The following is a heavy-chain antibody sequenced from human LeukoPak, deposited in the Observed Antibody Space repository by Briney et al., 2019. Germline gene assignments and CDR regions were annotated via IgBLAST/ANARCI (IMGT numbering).Heavy chain of an antibody. CDR2: INHSGST. V-gene: IGHV4-34*01. D-gene: IGHD6-13*01. Sequence: SETLSLTCAVYGGSFSGYYWSWIRQPPGKGLEWIGEINHSGSTNYNPSLKSRVTISVDTSKNQFSLKLSSVTAADTAVYYCARWQQLAEFDYWGQGTLVTVSS. CDR1: GGSFSGYY. CDR3: ARWQQLAEFDY. J-gene: IGHJ4*02.